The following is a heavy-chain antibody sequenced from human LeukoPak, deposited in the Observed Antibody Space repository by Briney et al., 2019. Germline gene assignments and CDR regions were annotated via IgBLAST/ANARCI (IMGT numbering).Heavy chain of an antibody. CDR2: INPSGGST. V-gene: IGHV1-46*01. D-gene: IGHD3-3*01. Sequence: ASVKVSCKASGYTFPSYYMHWVRQPPGQGLEWMGIINPSGGSTSYAQKFQSRVTMTRDMSTSTVYMELSSLRSEDTAVYYCARMLYYDFWSGAPLDYWGQGTLVTVAS. J-gene: IGHJ4*02. CDR1: GYTFPSYY. CDR3: ARMLYYDFWSGAPLDY.